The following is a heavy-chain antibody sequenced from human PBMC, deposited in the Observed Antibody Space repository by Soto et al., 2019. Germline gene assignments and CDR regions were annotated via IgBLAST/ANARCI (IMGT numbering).Heavy chain of an antibody. CDR2: IDAGNGDT. V-gene: IGHV1-3*01. D-gene: IGHD3-16*02. J-gene: IGHJ6*02. CDR1: GYSFTSYA. Sequence: ASVKVSCKASGYSFTSYAIRWVRQAPGQRLEWMGWIDAGNGDTKYSQKFQGRVTITRDTSASTAYMELSSLRSEDTAVYYCARGYDYVWGSYRVDYYYFGLDVWGQGTTVTVSS. CDR3: ARGYDYVWGSYRVDYYYFGLDV.